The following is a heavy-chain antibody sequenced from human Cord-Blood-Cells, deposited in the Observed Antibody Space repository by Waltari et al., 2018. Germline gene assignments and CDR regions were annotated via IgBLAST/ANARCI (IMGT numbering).Heavy chain of an antibody. CDR2: IYWDDDK. Sequence: QITLKESVPTLVKPPQTLTLPSTFPGVSLSTSGVGVGWIGQPPGKALEWLALIYWDDDKRYSPSLESRHTITKETSKNQVVLTMTNRDPVDTATYYCAHSRHSGYYWFDPWGQGTLVTVSS. CDR1: GVSLSTSGVG. V-gene: IGHV2-5*02. CDR3: AHSRHSGYYWFDP. D-gene: IGHD3-22*01. J-gene: IGHJ5*02.